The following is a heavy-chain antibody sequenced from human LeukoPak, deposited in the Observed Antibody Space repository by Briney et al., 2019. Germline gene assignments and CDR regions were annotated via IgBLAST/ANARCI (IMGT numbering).Heavy chain of an antibody. CDR3: AIFPRPATYGDYDYYYYMDV. V-gene: IGHV1-69*13. CDR1: GGTFSSYA. Sequence: SVKVSCKASGGTFSSYAISWVRQAPGQGLEWMGGIIPIFGTANYAQKFQGRVTITADESTSTAYMELSSLRSEDTAVYYCAIFPRPATYGDYDYYYYMDVWGKGTTVTVSS. D-gene: IGHD4-17*01. J-gene: IGHJ6*03. CDR2: IIPIFGTA.